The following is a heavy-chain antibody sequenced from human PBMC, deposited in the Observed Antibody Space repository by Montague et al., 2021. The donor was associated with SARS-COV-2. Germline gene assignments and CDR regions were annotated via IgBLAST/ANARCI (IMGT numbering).Heavy chain of an antibody. D-gene: IGHD3-10*01. Sequence: SLRLSCAASGFTFSSYAMSWVRQAPGKGLEWVSAISGSGGSTYYXDSVKGRFTISRDNSKNTLYLQMNSLRAEDTAVYYCARARGALRIRGYVDEYWGQGTLVTVSS. J-gene: IGHJ4*02. V-gene: IGHV3-23*01. CDR3: ARARGALRIRGYVDEY. CDR2: ISGSGGST. CDR1: GFTFSSYA.